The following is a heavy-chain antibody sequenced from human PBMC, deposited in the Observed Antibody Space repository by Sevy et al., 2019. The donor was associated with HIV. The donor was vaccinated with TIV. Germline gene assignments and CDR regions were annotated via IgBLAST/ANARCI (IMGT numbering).Heavy chain of an antibody. Sequence: SETLSLTCTVSGGYISSYYWSWIWQPPGKGLELIGYIYYSGSTNYNPTLKSRVTISVDTSTNQFPLKLSSVTAADTAVYYCARERQLVLDYWGQGIPVTVSS. CDR3: ARERQLVLDY. CDR2: IYYSGST. J-gene: IGHJ4*01. D-gene: IGHD6-13*01. CDR1: GGYISSYY. V-gene: IGHV4-59*01.